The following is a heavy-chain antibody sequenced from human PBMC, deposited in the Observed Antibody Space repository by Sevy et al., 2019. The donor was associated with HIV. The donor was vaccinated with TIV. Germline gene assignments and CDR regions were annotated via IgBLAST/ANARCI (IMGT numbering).Heavy chain of an antibody. CDR3: TSRITMDRGVLPQYYYGMDV. CDR1: GFTFSSYA. D-gene: IGHD3-10*01. CDR2: ISGSGGST. V-gene: IGHV3-23*01. Sequence: GGSLRLSCAASGFTFSSYAMSWVRQAPGKGLEWVSAISGSGGSTYYADSVKGRFTISRDNSKNTLYLQMNSLKTEDTAVYYCTSRITMDRGVLPQYYYGMDVWGQGTTVTVSS. J-gene: IGHJ6*02.